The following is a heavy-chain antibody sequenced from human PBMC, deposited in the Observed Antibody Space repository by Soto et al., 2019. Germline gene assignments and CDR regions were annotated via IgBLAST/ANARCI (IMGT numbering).Heavy chain of an antibody. CDR3: AKGTTGSTKAAFDQ. Sequence: PGGSLRLSCAASGFSLNNFAMAWVRQAPGKGLEWVSASSFSGANSYYTNSVRGRFTISRDNSKNTLFLQMNSLRVEDTALYFCAKGTTGSTKAAFDQWGQGTRVTVSS. V-gene: IGHV3-23*01. CDR2: SSFSGANS. D-gene: IGHD1-7*01. J-gene: IGHJ4*02. CDR1: GFSLNNFA.